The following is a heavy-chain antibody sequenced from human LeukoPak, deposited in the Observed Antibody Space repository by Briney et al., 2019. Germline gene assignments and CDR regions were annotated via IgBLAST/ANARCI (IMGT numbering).Heavy chain of an antibody. Sequence: GASVKVSCKASGYTFTSYGISWVRQAPGQGLEWMGWISAYNGNTNYAQKLQGRVTMTTDTSTSTAYMELSSLRSEDTAVYYCARGGGPYDFWSGYRAFDIWGQGTMVTVSS. J-gene: IGHJ3*02. D-gene: IGHD3-3*01. CDR1: GYTFTSYG. CDR2: ISAYNGNT. CDR3: ARGGGPYDFWSGYRAFDI. V-gene: IGHV1-18*01.